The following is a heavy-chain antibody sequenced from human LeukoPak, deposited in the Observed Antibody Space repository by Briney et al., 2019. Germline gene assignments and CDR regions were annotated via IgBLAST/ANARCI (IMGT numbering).Heavy chain of an antibody. CDR1: GVSISSYY. CDR3: ARFSVAAAGTGWFDP. J-gene: IGHJ5*02. D-gene: IGHD6-13*01. V-gene: IGHV4-59*01. CDR2: IYYCGST. Sequence: SETLSLTCTVSGVSISSYYWSWVRQPPGKGLELIGYIYYCGSTNYNPSLKSRVTISVDTSKNHLSLKLSSVTAADTAVYYCARFSVAAAGTGWFDPWGQGTLVTVSA.